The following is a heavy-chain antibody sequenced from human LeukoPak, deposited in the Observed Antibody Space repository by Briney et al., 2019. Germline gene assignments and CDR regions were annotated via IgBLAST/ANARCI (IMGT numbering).Heavy chain of an antibody. D-gene: IGHD2-2*02. Sequence: SETLSLTCTVSGGSISSYYWSWIRQPPGKGLEWIGYIYTSGSTNYNPFLKSRVTISVNTSKNQFSLKLSSVTAADTAVYYCARHARVPAAIRVGYMDVWGKGTTVTVSS. J-gene: IGHJ6*03. CDR2: IYTSGST. CDR3: ARHARVPAAIRVGYMDV. CDR1: GGSISSYY. V-gene: IGHV4-4*09.